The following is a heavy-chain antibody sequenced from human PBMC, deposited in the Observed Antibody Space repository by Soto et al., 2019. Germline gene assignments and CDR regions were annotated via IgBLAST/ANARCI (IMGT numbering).Heavy chain of an antibody. Sequence: PSETLSLTCTVSGGSINSYYWTWIRQPAGKGLEWIGRIYTSGGTNFNPSLKRRVTMSVDTSKNQFSLKLRSVTAADTAVYYCARGFGSSWYYFDYWGQGTPVTVSS. CDR2: IYTSGGT. J-gene: IGHJ4*02. CDR1: GGSINSYY. CDR3: ARGFGSSWYYFDY. D-gene: IGHD6-13*01. V-gene: IGHV4-4*07.